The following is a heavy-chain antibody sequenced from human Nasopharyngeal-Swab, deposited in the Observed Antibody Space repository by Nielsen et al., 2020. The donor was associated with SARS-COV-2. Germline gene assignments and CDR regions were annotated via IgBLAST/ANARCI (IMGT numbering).Heavy chain of an antibody. CDR1: GDSGISSY. CDR3: AKEGEGGPNYFEF. CDR2: IYQNRYT. Sequence: SETLSLTCTVSGDSGISSYWSWLRQTPGKGLEWIGYIYQNRYTSYNPSLKSRITMSIETSRKQFSLRLRSATAADTAMYYCAKEGEGGPNYFEFWGQGNLVTVSS. V-gene: IGHV4-59*02. D-gene: IGHD3-10*01. J-gene: IGHJ4*02.